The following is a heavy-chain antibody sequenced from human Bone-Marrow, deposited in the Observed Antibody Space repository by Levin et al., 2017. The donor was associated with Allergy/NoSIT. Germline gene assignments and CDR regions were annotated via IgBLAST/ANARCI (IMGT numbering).Heavy chain of an antibody. CDR1: GGSISSSSYY. Sequence: SETLSLTCTVSGGSISSSSYYWGWIRQPPGKGLEWIGSIYYSGSTYYNPSLKSRVTISVDTSKNQFSLKLNSVTAADTAVYYCARSVLYYYDSSGYVVYFDYWGQGTLVTVSS. CDR2: IYYSGST. J-gene: IGHJ4*02. CDR3: ARSVLYYYDSSGYVVYFDY. D-gene: IGHD3-22*01. V-gene: IGHV4-39*01.